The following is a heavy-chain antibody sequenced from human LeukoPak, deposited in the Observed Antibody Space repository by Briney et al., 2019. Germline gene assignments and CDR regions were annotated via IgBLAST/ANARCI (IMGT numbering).Heavy chain of an antibody. CDR1: GFTFSNYA. J-gene: IGHJ3*02. CDR2: KSYDGSNK. Sequence: GGSLRLSCAASGFTFSNYAIHWVRQAPGKGLEWVALKSYDGSNKYYADSVKGRFTISRDNSKNTLYLQMNSLRAEDTAVYYCAREASGDYGDYGAFDIWGQGTMVTVSS. V-gene: IGHV3-30-3*01. D-gene: IGHD4-17*01. CDR3: AREASGDYGDYGAFDI.